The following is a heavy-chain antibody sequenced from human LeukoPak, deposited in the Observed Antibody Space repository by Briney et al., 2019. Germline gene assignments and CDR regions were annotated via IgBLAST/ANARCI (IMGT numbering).Heavy chain of an antibody. V-gene: IGHV3-23*01. J-gene: IGHJ4*02. Sequence: PGGSLRLSCAASEFTFSSYAMSWVRQAPGKGLKWVSTITGSGATTYYADSVKGRFTISRDISKNTLYLYLQMNSLRAEDTAVYYCARGNGDYRLGSVSADYWGQGTLVTVSS. CDR2: ITGSGATT. CDR3: ARGNGDYRLGSVSADY. CDR1: EFTFSSYA. D-gene: IGHD4-17*01.